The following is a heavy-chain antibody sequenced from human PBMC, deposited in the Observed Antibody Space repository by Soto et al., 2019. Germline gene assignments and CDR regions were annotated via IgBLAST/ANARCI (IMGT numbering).Heavy chain of an antibody. V-gene: IGHV3-21*01. J-gene: IGHJ4*02. Sequence: EVQLVESGGGLVKPGGSLRLSCAASGFTFSSYSMNWVRQAPGKGLEWVSSISSSSSYIYYADSVKGRFTISRDNAKNSRYLQMNSLRAEDTAVYYCERGPGILPDDYWGQGTLVTVSS. D-gene: IGHD1-20*01. CDR3: ERGPGILPDDY. CDR2: ISSSSSYI. CDR1: GFTFSSYS.